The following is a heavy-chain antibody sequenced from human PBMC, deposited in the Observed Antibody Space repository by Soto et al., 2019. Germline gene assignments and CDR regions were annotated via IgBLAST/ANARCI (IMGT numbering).Heavy chain of an antibody. Sequence: QVQLVESGGGVVHPGRSLRLSCAASGFTFSSYAMHWVRQAPGKGLEWVAVISYDGSNKYYADSVKGRFTISRDNSKNTLYLQMNSLRAEDTAVYYCARDDFDYWGQGTLVTVSS. CDR2: ISYDGSNK. CDR3: ARDDFDY. V-gene: IGHV3-30-3*01. CDR1: GFTFSSYA. J-gene: IGHJ4*02.